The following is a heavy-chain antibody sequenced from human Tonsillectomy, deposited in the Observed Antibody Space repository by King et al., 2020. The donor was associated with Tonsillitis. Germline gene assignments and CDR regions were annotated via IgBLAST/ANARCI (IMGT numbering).Heavy chain of an antibody. J-gene: IGHJ4*02. D-gene: IGHD1-26*01. CDR1: GGYISSHY. CDR3: AREAGATRYFDY. CDR2: IYSSGST. V-gene: IGHV4-4*07. Sequence: QLQESGPGLVKPSETLSLTCTVSGGYISSHYWSWIRQPAGKGLEWIGLIYSSGSTSYNPSLKSRVTMSIDTSKNQFSLKLTAVAAADTAVYYCAREAGATRYFDYWGQGTLVTVSS.